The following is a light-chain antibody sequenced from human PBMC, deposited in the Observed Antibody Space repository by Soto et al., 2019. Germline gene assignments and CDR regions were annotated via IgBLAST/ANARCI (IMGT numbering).Light chain of an antibody. Sequence: QSVLTQPPSASGTPGQRVTISCSGSSSNIGSNYVYWYQQHPGKAPKLMLYEVTKRPSGVSNRFSGSKSGNTASLTISGLQAEDEADYYCCSYAGSTTLVFGGGTKLTVL. J-gene: IGLJ2*01. V-gene: IGLV2-23*02. CDR1: SSNIGSNY. CDR3: CSYAGSTTLV. CDR2: EVT.